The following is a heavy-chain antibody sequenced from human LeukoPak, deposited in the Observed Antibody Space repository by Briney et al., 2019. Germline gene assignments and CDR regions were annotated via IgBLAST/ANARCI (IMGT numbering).Heavy chain of an antibody. D-gene: IGHD3-10*01. CDR2: IHYSGST. Sequence: SETLSLTCTVSGGSINSYYWSWIRQPPGKGLEWIGYIHYSGSTNYNPSLKSRVTISVDTSKNQFSLKLSSVTAADTAVYYCARDRAGDYFDYWGQGTLVTVSS. J-gene: IGHJ4*02. CDR1: GGSINSYY. CDR3: ARDRAGDYFDY. V-gene: IGHV4-59*01.